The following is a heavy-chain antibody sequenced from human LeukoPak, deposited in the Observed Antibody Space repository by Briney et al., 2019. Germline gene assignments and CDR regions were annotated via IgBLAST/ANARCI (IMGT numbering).Heavy chain of an antibody. CDR3: ARDYLKVVVAATAPSAGHMDY. CDR1: GYTLTELS. CDR2: INPSGGST. D-gene: IGHD2-15*01. Sequence: ASVKVSCKVSGYTLTELSMHWVRQAPGQGLEWMGIINPSGGSTSYAQKFQGRVTMTRDTSTSTVYMELSSLRSEDVAVYYCARDYLKVVVAATAPSAGHMDYWGQGTLVTVSS. V-gene: IGHV1-46*01. J-gene: IGHJ4*02.